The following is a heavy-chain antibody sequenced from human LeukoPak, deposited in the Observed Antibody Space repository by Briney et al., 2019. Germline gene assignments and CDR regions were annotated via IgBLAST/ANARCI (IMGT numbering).Heavy chain of an antibody. V-gene: IGHV3-53*01. J-gene: IGHJ4*02. CDR3: ARDSGRQWLDKGGPDY. CDR2: IYSGGST. CDR1: GFTVSSDS. D-gene: IGHD6-19*01. Sequence: GGSLRLSCTVSGFTVSSDSMSWVRQAPGKGLEWVSFIYSGGSTHYSDSVKGRFTISRDNSKNTLYLQMNSLRAEDTAVYYCARDSGRQWLDKGGPDYWGQGTLVTVSS.